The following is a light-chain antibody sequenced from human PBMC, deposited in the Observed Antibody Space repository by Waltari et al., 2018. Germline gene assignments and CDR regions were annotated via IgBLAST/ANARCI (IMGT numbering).Light chain of an antibody. CDR3: CSYAGRYTSV. Sequence: QSALTQPRSVSGSPGQSVTLSCTGPSSAIGGYKYVSWYQQHPGKAPKLVIYDVDKRPSGVPDRFSGSKAGNTASLTISGLQTDDDADYYCCSYAGRYTSVFGRGTRVTVL. V-gene: IGLV2-11*01. CDR2: DVD. CDR1: SSAIGGYKY. J-gene: IGLJ2*01.